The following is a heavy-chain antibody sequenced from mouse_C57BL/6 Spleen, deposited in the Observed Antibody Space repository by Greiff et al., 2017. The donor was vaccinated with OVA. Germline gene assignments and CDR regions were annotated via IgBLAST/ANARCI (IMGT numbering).Heavy chain of an antibody. CDR1: GYTFTSYW. J-gene: IGHJ4*01. D-gene: IGHD2-12*01. CDR2: IDPSDSYT. CDR3: ARPYYSHFYAMDY. Sequence: QVQLQQPGAELVMPGASVKLSCKASGYTFTSYWMHWVKQRPGQGLEWIGEIDPSDSYTNYNQKFKGKSTLTADKSSSTAYMQLRSLTSEDSAVYYCARPYYSHFYAMDYWGQGTSVTVSS. V-gene: IGHV1-69*01.